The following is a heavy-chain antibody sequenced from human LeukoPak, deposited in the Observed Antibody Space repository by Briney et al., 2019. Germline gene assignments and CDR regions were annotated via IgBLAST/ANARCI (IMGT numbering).Heavy chain of an antibody. CDR3: ARWNMGAFDI. CDR1: GFTFSSYE. J-gene: IGHJ3*02. CDR2: ISSSGSTI. D-gene: IGHD1/OR15-1a*01. V-gene: IGHV3-48*03. Sequence: GGSLRLSCAASGFTFSSYEMNWVRQAPGKGLEWVSYISSSGSTIYYADSVKGRFTISRDSAKNTLYLQMNSLRAEDTAVYYCARWNMGAFDIWGQGTMVTVSS.